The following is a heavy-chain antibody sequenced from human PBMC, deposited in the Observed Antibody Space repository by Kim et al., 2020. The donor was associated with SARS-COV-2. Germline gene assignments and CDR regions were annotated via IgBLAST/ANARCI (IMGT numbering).Heavy chain of an antibody. D-gene: IGHD6-19*01. V-gene: IGHV3-23*01. J-gene: IGHJ4*02. Sequence: SADSLKGRFTLSEDKSKNTRNLQMNSLRAEDTAVYYCAKDQGSGWSHWGQGTLVTVSS. CDR3: AKDQGSGWSH.